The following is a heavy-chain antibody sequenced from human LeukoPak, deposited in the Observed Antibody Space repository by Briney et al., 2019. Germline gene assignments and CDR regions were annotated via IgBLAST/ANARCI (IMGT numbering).Heavy chain of an antibody. D-gene: IGHD4-17*01. J-gene: IGHJ4*02. V-gene: IGHV3-33*01. CDR2: IWSDTTNK. CDR1: GFTFSSHA. Sequence: GRSLRLSCAASGFTFSSHAMHWVRQAPGKGLEWVAVIWSDTTNKYYADSVKGRFTISRDNSKNTLYLQMSSLRAEDTAMYYCARDRLTTVTTFHFDYWGQGTLVTVSS. CDR3: ARDRLTTVTTFHFDY.